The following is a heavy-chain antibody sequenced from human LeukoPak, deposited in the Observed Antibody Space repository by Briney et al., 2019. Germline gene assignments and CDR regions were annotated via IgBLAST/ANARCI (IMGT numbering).Heavy chain of an antibody. CDR2: IYYSGST. V-gene: IGHV4-39*01. J-gene: IGHJ4*02. Sequence: SETLSLTCTVSGGSISSSSYYWGWIRQPPGKGLEWIGSIYYSGSTYYNPSLKSRVTISVDTSKNQFSLKLSSVTAADTAVYYCASSICYGSGSYDYWGQGTLVTVSS. D-gene: IGHD3-10*01. CDR3: ASSICYGSGSYDY. CDR1: GGSISSSSYY.